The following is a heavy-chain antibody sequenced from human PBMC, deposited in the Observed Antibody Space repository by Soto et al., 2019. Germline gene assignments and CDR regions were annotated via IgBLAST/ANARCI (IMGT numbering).Heavy chain of an antibody. V-gene: IGHV1-18*01. CDR3: ARLSCSGGSCYSSYDYMDV. J-gene: IGHJ6*03. CDR2: ISAYNGNT. CDR1: GYTFTSYG. D-gene: IGHD2-15*01. Sequence: QVQLVQSGAEVKKPGASVKVSCKASGYTFTSYGISWVRQAPGQGLEWMGWISAYNGNTNYAQKLQGRVTMTTDTSTSTAYMELRSLRSDDTAVYYCARLSCSGGSCYSSYDYMDVWGKGTTVTVSS.